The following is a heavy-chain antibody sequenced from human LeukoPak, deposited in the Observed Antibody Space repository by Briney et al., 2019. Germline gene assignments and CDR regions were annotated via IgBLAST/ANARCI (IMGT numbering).Heavy chain of an antibody. V-gene: IGHV4-59*01. CDR3: ARSHYGLGPFDY. D-gene: IGHD3-10*01. CDR2: IYNSGST. J-gene: IGHJ4*02. Sequence: PSETLSLTCAVSDGSISSYYWNWIRQPPGKGLEWIGNIYNSGSTDYNPSLKSRVTISVDTSKNQFSLKLSSVTAADTAVYYCARSHYGLGPFDYWGQGTLVTVSS. CDR1: DGSISSYY.